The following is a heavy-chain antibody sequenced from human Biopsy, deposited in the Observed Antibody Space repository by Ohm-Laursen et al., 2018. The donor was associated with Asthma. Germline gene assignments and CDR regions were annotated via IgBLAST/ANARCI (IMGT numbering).Heavy chain of an antibody. CDR3: VRGSSSWHHGPFHYYYGLDV. J-gene: IGHJ6*02. CDR1: GGYMRSGNYY. CDR2: IYYSGTT. V-gene: IGHV4-39*01. Sequence: SDTLSLTCGLSSGSGGYMRSGNYYWGWIRQPPGKGLEWIGSIYYSGTTYYNPSLESRVTVSADTLKNQFSLKLTSVTAADTAVYYCVRGSSSWHHGPFHYYYGLDVWGQGTTATVSS. D-gene: IGHD6-13*01.